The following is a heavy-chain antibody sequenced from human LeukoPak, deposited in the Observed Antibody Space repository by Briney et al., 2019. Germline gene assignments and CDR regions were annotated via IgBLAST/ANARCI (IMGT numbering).Heavy chain of an antibody. CDR2: IYYSGSS. CDR1: GGSISSSSHY. V-gene: IGHV4-39*07. D-gene: IGHD3-3*01. J-gene: IGHJ4*02. CDR3: ARNDYDFWSGYTLGFDY. Sequence: SETLSLTCAVSGGSISSSSHYWGWIRQAPGKRLECIGTIYYSGSSYYNPSLRSRVTMSVDTSKNQFSLKLSSVTAADTAVYYCARNDYDFWSGYTLGFDYWGQGTLVTVSS.